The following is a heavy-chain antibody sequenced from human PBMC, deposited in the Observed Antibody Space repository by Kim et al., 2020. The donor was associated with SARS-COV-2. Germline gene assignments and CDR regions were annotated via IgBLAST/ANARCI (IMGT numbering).Heavy chain of an antibody. Sequence: ASVKVSCKASGYTFTSYYMHWVRQAPGQGLEWMGIINPSGGSTSYAQKFQGRVTMTRDTSTSTVYMELSSLRSEDTAVYYCARGRGVADYYYYYMDVWGKGTKVTVSS. V-gene: IGHV1-46*01. J-gene: IGHJ6*03. D-gene: IGHD2-15*01. CDR1: GYTFTSYY. CDR3: ARGRGVADYYYYYMDV. CDR2: INPSGGST.